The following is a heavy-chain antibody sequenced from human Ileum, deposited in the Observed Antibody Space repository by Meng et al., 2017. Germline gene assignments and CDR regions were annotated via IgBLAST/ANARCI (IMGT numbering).Heavy chain of an antibody. D-gene: IGHD3-10*01. V-gene: IGHV3-15*01. CDR3: ISGSYYNEVDY. J-gene: IGHJ4*02. CDR2: IKSKTDGGTT. Sequence: EVQLVESGGGLVKPGGSLRLSCAASGFTFSNAWMSWVRQAPGKGLEWVGRIKSKTDGGTTDYAAPVKGRFTISRDDSKNTLYLQMNSLKTEDTAVYYCISGSYYNEVDYWGQGTLVTVSS. CDR1: GFTFSNAW.